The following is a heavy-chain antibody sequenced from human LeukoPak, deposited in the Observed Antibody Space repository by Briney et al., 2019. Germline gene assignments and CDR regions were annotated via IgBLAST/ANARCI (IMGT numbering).Heavy chain of an antibody. CDR3: ARHYDSSGYYRPAFDI. CDR1: GGSISSSSYY. Sequence: SETLSLTCTVSGGSISSSSYYWGWIRQPPGKGLEWIGSIYYSGSTYYNPSLKSRVTISVDTSKNQFSLKLSSVTAAVTAVYYCARHYDSSGYYRPAFDIWGQGTMVTVSS. J-gene: IGHJ3*02. D-gene: IGHD3-22*01. CDR2: IYYSGST. V-gene: IGHV4-39*01.